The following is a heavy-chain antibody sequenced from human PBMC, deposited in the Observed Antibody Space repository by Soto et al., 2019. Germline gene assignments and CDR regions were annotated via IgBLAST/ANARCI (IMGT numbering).Heavy chain of an antibody. CDR1: GGTFSSYA. V-gene: IGHV1-69*13. Sequence: SVKVSCKASGGTFSSYAISWVRQAPGQGLEWMGGIIPIFGTANYAQKFQGRVTITADESTSTAYMELSSLRSEDTAVYYCAREGYYDFWSGYSHNWFDPWGQGTLVTVSS. CDR2: IIPIFGTA. D-gene: IGHD3-3*01. CDR3: AREGYYDFWSGYSHNWFDP. J-gene: IGHJ5*02.